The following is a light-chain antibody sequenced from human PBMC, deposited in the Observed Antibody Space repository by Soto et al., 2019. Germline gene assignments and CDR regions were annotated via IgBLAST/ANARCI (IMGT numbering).Light chain of an antibody. Sequence: EIVLTQSPATLSSSPGERATLSCRASQSVSSYLAWYQQKPGQAPRLLIYDASNRATGIPDRFSGSGSGTDFTLTISRLQPDDFATYYCQKYNGYSTWTFGQGTKVDIK. CDR1: QSVSSY. CDR3: QKYNGYSTWT. CDR2: DAS. J-gene: IGKJ1*01. V-gene: IGKV3-11*01.